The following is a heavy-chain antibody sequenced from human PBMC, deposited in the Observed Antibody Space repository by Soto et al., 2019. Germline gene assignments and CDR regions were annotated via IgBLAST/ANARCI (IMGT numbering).Heavy chain of an antibody. J-gene: IGHJ4*02. CDR2: IYHSGST. D-gene: IGHD3-10*01. CDR3: ARIGLYYYDFDY. V-gene: IGHV4-4*02. Sequence: SETLSLTCAVSGGSISSSIWWSWVRQPPGKGLEWIGEIYHSGSTNYNPSLKSRVTISVDNSKNTLYLQMNSLRAEDTAVYYCARIGLYYYDFDYWGQGTLVTVSS. CDR1: GGSISSSIW.